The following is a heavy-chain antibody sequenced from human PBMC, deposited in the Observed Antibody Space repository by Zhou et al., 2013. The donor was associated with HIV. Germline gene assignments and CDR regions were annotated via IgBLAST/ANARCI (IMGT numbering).Heavy chain of an antibody. CDR2: ISANNGNT. Sequence: QVQLVQSGAEVKKPGASVRVSCKASGYTFTNYGLNWVRQAPGQGLEWMGWISANNGNTKYAQKFQGRVTITRDTSASTAYMELSSLRSEDTAVYYCARGPYNWNYLGYWGQGTLVTVSS. D-gene: IGHD1-20*01. V-gene: IGHV1-18*01. CDR3: ARGPYNWNYLGY. CDR1: GYTFTNYG. J-gene: IGHJ4*02.